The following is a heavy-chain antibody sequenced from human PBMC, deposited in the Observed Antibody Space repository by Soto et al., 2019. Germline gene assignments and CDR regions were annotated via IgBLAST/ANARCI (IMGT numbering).Heavy chain of an antibody. Sequence: GGSLRLSCAASGFTFRSYGMSWVRQTPGKGLEWLAIIQYDGSKEYYADSVKGRFSISRDNSKNTLDLQMNSLRAEDSAVHYCARDRTYYGSGAVGMDVWGQGTTVTVSS. D-gene: IGHD3-10*01. J-gene: IGHJ6*02. V-gene: IGHV3-33*07. CDR3: ARDRTYYGSGAVGMDV. CDR2: IQYDGSKE. CDR1: GFTFRSYG.